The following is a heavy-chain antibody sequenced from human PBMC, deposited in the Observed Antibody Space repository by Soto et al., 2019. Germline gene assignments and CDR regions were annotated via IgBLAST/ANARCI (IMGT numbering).Heavy chain of an antibody. CDR1: GGSFSGYY. J-gene: IGHJ4*02. CDR2: INHSGST. V-gene: IGHV4-34*01. D-gene: IGHD2-15*01. CDR3: AGFVVVVAATPGTRYFDY. Sequence: QVQLQQWGAGLLKPSETLSLTCAVYGGSFSGYYWSWIRQPPGKGLEWIGEINHSGSTNYNPSLKRRVTIAVDTSKNQFSLKLSSVTAAAAAVYYCAGFVVVVAATPGTRYFDYWGQGTLVTVSS.